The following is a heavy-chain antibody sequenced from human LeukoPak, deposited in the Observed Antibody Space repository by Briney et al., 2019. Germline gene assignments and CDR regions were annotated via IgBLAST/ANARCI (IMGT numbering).Heavy chain of an antibody. CDR3: ASTIVVDY. CDR1: GFTYSSYW. D-gene: IGHD3-22*01. CDR2: IKQDGSEK. Sequence: GGSLRLSCASSGFTYSSYWMSWVRQAPGKGLELVANIKQDGSEKYYVESVKGRFTISRDNAKNSLYLQMNSLRAEDTAVYYGASTIVVDYWGQGTLVTVSS. J-gene: IGHJ4*02. V-gene: IGHV3-7*03.